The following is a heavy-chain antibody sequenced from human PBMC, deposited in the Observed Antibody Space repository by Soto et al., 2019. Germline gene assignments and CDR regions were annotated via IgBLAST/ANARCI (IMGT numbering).Heavy chain of an antibody. V-gene: IGHV3-20*01. J-gene: IGHJ6*03. CDR1: GFTFDDYG. CDR3: ARVKDYDYIVGSYRRPYYYYMDV. Sequence: GGSLRLSCAASGFTFDDYGMSWVRQAPGKGLEWVSGINWNGGSTGYADSVKGRFTISRDNAKNSLYLQMNSLRAEDTALYHCARVKDYDYIVGSYRRPYYYYMDVWGKRTTVTCSS. CDR2: INWNGGST. D-gene: IGHD3-16*02.